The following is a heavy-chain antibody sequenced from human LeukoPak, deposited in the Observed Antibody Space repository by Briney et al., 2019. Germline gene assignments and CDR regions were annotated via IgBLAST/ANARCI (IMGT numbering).Heavy chain of an antibody. J-gene: IGHJ4*02. CDR1: GYTFTNDW. CDR2: IFPGDSDT. Sequence: GESLKISCKGSGYTFTNDWIGWVRQMPGKGLEWMGIIFPGDSDTRYSPSFQGQVTISADKSKSTAYLQWSSLKASDTAMYYCARPAGWPPTFDYWGQGTLVTVSS. D-gene: IGHD2-15*01. CDR3: ARPAGWPPTFDY. V-gene: IGHV5-51*01.